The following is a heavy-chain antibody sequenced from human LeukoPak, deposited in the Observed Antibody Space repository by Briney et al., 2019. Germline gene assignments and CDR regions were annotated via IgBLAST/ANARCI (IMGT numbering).Heavy chain of an antibody. CDR1: KFTFSHYD. J-gene: IGHJ4*02. CDR2: ISGDGSIK. D-gene: IGHD3-3*01. V-gene: IGHV3-30*18. CDR3: VKEYHSRGFGAYFDY. Sequence: GGSLRLSCSASKFTFSHYDMQWVRQAPGKGLEWVAVISGDGSIKIYADSVKGRFTLSRDNSINTVDLQMNSLRAEDTAVYYCVKEYHSRGFGAYFDYWGQGTLVTVSS.